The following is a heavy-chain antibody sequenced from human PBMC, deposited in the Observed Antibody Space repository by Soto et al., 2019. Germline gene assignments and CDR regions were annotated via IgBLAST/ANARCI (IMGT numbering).Heavy chain of an antibody. Sequence: GGSLRLSCAASGFTFSSYAMSWVRQAPGKGLEWVSAISGSGGSTYYADSVKGRFTISRDNSKITLYLQMNSRRAEDTAVYYCAAHRAVVPAAMMRGVFDYWGQGTLVTVSS. CDR2: ISGSGGST. V-gene: IGHV3-23*01. CDR1: GFTFSSYA. J-gene: IGHJ4*02. D-gene: IGHD2-2*01. CDR3: AAHRAVVPAAMMRGVFDY.